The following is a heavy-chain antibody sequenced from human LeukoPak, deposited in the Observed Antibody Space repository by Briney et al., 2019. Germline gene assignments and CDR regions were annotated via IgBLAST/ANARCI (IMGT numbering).Heavy chain of an antibody. CDR3: GKTTVGYSSGQKPAWPVDY. CDR1: GCTFGSHA. D-gene: IGHD5-18*01. J-gene: IGHJ4*02. CDR2: IFGSGGSP. Sequence: PGGSLRLSCEASGCTFGSHAMYWVRQAPGKGLEWVAGIFGSGGSPHYADSVKGRFTISRDNSRNTVYLQINSLRAEDTAVYYCGKTTVGYSSGQKPAWPVDYWGQGTLVTVSS. V-gene: IGHV3-23*01.